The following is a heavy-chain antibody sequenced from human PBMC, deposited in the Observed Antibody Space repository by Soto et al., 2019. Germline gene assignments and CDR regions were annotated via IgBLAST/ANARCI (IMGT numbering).Heavy chain of an antibody. CDR3: ARHWYSNTYYYYYGMDV. V-gene: IGHV4-39*01. Sequence: SETLSLTCTFSGGSISSSSYYWGWIRQPPGKGLEWIGSIYYSGITYYNPSLKSRVTISVDTSKNQFSLKLSSVTAADTAVYYCARHWYSNTYYYYYGMDVWGQGTTVTVSS. CDR2: IYYSGIT. J-gene: IGHJ6*02. CDR1: GGSISSSSYY. D-gene: IGHD4-4*01.